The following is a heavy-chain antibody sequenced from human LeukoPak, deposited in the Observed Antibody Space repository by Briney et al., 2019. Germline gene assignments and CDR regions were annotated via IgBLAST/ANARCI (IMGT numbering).Heavy chain of an antibody. V-gene: IGHV4-38-2*02. CDR1: GYSINSGYY. J-gene: IGHJ4*02. CDR2: IYRSGST. CDR3: ARVLQYTYGPYYFDY. D-gene: IGHD5-18*01. Sequence: SETLSLTCTVSGYSINSGYYWVWIRQPPGKGLEWIGSIYRSGSTNYNPSLKSRVTISVDTSKNPFSLKVSSVTAADTAVYYCARVLQYTYGPYYFDYWGQGTLVTVSS.